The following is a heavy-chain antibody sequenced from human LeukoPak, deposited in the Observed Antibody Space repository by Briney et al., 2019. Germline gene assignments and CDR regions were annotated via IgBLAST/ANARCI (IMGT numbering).Heavy chain of an antibody. Sequence: PGGSLRLSCAASGFTFSNYWMSWVRQSPGKGLEWVANIKQDGSEKYYVDSVKGRFTISRDNAKNSLYLQMNSLRAEDTAVYYCARVGVGGDGMDVWGQGTTVTVSS. CDR2: IKQDGSEK. CDR1: GFTFSNYW. J-gene: IGHJ6*02. D-gene: IGHD2-15*01. CDR3: ARVGVGGDGMDV. V-gene: IGHV3-7*05.